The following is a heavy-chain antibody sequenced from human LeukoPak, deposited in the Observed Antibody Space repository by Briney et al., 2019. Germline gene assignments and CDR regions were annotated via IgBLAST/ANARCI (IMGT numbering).Heavy chain of an antibody. J-gene: IGHJ3*02. CDR3: ARYSFQFTNSPLYHDAFDI. D-gene: IGHD1-14*01. CDR2: ISGSGGST. Sequence: GGSLRLSCAASGFTFSSYAMSWVRQAPGKGLEWVSAISGSGGSTYYADSVKGRFTLSRDTSKNTLFLQMNSLRAEDTAVYFCARYSFQFTNSPLYHDAFDIWGQGMMVTVSS. V-gene: IGHV3-23*01. CDR1: GFTFSSYA.